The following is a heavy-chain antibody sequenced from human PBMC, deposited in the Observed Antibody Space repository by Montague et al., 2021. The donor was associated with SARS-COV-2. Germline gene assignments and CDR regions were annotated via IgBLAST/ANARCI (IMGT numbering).Heavy chain of an antibody. J-gene: IGHJ5*02. D-gene: IGHD3-10*01. CDR3: ARAVSVRRAVNWFDP. CDR2: IYYSGGI. V-gene: IGHV4-59*11. CDR1: GGSTRDHY. Sequence: SETLSLTCAVSGGSTRDHYWAWIRQPPGKGLEWLAYIYYSGGINSNASLKSRVTMSVDTSKNQFSLKLTSVTAADTAVYYCARAVSVRRAVNWFDPWGQGTLVTVSS.